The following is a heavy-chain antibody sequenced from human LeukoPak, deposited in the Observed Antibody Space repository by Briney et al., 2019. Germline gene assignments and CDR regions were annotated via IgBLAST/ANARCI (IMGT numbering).Heavy chain of an antibody. Sequence: PRGSLRLSCAASGFTFSSYGMHWVRQAPGKGLEWVAVIWYDGSNKYYADSVKGRFTISRDNSKNTLYLQMNSLRAEDTAVYYCARDVSSSKGDFDYWGQGTLVTVSS. CDR2: IWYDGSNK. CDR1: GFTFSSYG. V-gene: IGHV3-33*01. J-gene: IGHJ4*02. CDR3: ARDVSSSKGDFDY. D-gene: IGHD6-13*01.